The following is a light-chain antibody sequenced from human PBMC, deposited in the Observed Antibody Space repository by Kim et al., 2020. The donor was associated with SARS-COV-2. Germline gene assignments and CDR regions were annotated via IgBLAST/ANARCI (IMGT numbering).Light chain of an antibody. Sequence: EIVLTQSPGTLSLSPGERATLSCRASQSVRSSHFAWYQQKPGQAPRLLIYAASSRATGIPDRFSGSGSGTDFTLTISRLEPDDFAVYYCQQYVSSYTFGQGTKLEI. CDR1: QSVRSSH. J-gene: IGKJ2*01. V-gene: IGKV3-20*01. CDR3: QQYVSSYT. CDR2: AAS.